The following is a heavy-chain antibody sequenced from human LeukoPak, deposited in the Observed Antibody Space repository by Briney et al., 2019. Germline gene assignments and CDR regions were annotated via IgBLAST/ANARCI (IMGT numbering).Heavy chain of an antibody. CDR3: ARLAYCGGDCDDAFDI. CDR2: ISSSSTFK. J-gene: IGHJ3*02. V-gene: IGHV3-21*06. D-gene: IGHD2-21*02. Sequence: GGSLRLSCAASAFPFSTYTMHWVRQAPGKGLEWVSSISSSSTFKHYADSLKGRFTISRDNARNSLFLQMNSLRAEDTAVYYCARLAYCGGDCDDAFDIWGQGTMVTVSS. CDR1: AFPFSTYT.